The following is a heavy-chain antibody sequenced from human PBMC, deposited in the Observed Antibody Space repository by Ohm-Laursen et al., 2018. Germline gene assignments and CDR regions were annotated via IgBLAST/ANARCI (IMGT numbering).Heavy chain of an antibody. CDR2: ISSSVSTI. Sequence: SLRLSCAAFGFTFSSYEMNWVRQAPGKGLEWVSYISSSVSTIYYADSVKGRFTISRDNAKNSLFLQMNSLRAEDTAVYYCARGGPTTPDYWGQGTLVTVSS. V-gene: IGHV3-48*03. CDR1: GFTFSSYE. D-gene: IGHD1-1*01. J-gene: IGHJ4*02. CDR3: ARGGPTTPDY.